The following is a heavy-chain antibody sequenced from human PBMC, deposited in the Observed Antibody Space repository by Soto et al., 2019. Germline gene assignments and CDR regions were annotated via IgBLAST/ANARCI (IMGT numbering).Heavy chain of an antibody. CDR3: ARLITICGVVTTGGLNWFDP. CDR1: GGSISSSSYY. D-gene: IGHD3-3*01. J-gene: IGHJ5*02. Sequence: SETLSLTCTVSGGSISSSSYYWGWIRQPPGKGLEWIGSIYYSGSTYYNPSLKSRVTISVDTSKNQFSLKLSSVTAADTAVYYCARLITICGVVTTGGLNWFDPWGQGTLVTVSS. CDR2: IYYSGST. V-gene: IGHV4-39*01.